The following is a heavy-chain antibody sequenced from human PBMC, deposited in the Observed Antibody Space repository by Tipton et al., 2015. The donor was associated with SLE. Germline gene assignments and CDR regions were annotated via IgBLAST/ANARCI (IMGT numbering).Heavy chain of an antibody. CDR2: IYYSGST. V-gene: IGHV4-59*01. CDR3: ARGPTRIYFDY. J-gene: IGHJ4*02. CDR1: GASMNNYY. Sequence: GLVKPSETLSLTCTVSGASMNNYYWSWIRQPPGRGPEWIAYIYYSGSTNYNPSLKSRVAISVDTSKNQFSLNLTSVTAADTAVYYCARGPTRIYFDYWGQGTLVTVSS.